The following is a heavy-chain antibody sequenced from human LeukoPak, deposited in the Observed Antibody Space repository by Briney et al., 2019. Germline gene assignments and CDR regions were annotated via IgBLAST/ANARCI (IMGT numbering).Heavy chain of an antibody. CDR2: IYYSGST. D-gene: IGHD3-22*01. V-gene: IGHV4-59*01. CDR1: GGSISSYY. Sequence: PSETLSLTCTVSGGSISSYYWSWIRQPPGKGLEWIGYIYYSGSTNYNPSLKSRVTISVGTSKNQFSLKLSSVTAADTAVYYCARTMEEYYYDSSGYYYNYYYYMDVWGKGTTVTISS. CDR3: ARTMEEYYYDSSGYYYNYYYYMDV. J-gene: IGHJ6*03.